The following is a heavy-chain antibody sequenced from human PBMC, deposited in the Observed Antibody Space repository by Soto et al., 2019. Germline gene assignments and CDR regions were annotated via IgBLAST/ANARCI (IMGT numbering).Heavy chain of an antibody. CDR1: GFTFSSYG. Sequence: GSLRLSCAASGFTFSSYGMHWVRQAPGKGLEWVAVIWYDGSNKYYADSVKGRFTISRDNSKNTLYLQMNSLRAEDTAVYYCARDRKRSEQLEWGMDVWGQGTTVTVSS. D-gene: IGHD6-6*01. CDR3: ARDRKRSEQLEWGMDV. V-gene: IGHV3-33*01. J-gene: IGHJ6*02. CDR2: IWYDGSNK.